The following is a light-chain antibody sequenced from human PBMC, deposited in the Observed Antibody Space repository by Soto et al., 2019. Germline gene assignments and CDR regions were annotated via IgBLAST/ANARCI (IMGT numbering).Light chain of an antibody. V-gene: IGKV1-5*01. CDR2: DAS. J-gene: IGKJ1*01. CDR3: QQYNSYSWT. Sequence: DIQMTQSPSTLSASVGDRVTITCRASQSITIWLAWYQQKPGKAPKLLIFDASSLETGVPSRFSGSGSGTEFTLTFSSLQPDDFATYYCQQYNSYSWTFGQGTKVEIK. CDR1: QSITIW.